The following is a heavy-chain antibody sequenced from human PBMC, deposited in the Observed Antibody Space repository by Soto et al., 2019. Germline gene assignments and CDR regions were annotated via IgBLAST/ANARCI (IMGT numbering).Heavy chain of an antibody. V-gene: IGHV4-39*01. Sequence: PSETLSLTCTVSGGSISSSSYYWGWIRQPPGKGLEWIGSIYYSGSTYYNPSLKSRVTISVDTSKNQFSLKLSSVTAADTAVYYCARQLKLLSIAVAGTKVGWFDPWGQGTLVTVSS. CDR3: ARQLKLLSIAVAGTKVGWFDP. CDR1: GGSISSSSYY. J-gene: IGHJ5*02. CDR2: IYYSGST. D-gene: IGHD6-19*01.